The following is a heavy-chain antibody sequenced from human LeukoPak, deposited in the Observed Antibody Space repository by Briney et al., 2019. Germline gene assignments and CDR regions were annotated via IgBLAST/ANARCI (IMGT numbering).Heavy chain of an antibody. CDR1: GYTLTELS. Sequence: GASVKVSCKVSGYTLTELSMHWVGQAPGKGREWMGGFDPEDGETIYAQKLQGRVTMTEDTSTDTAYMELSSLRSEDTAVYYCATVGGSGSYYMSFWFDPWGQGTLVTVSS. J-gene: IGHJ5*02. D-gene: IGHD3-10*01. V-gene: IGHV1-24*01. CDR3: ATVGGSGSYYMSFWFDP. CDR2: FDPEDGET.